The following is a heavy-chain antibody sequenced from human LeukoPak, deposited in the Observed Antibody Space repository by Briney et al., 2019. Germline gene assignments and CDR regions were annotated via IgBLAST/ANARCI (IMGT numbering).Heavy chain of an antibody. CDR3: AKRLSRGNDVFDSFYMDV. J-gene: IGHJ6*03. D-gene: IGHD5/OR15-5a*01. CDR1: GFTFSDYG. Sequence: PGGSLRLSCAASGFTFSDYGMSWVRQAPGKGLEWVSSISDNGGRTYYADFVKGRFTISRGNSNNTLYLQMNSLRADDTALYFCAKRLSRGNDVFDSFYMDVWGKGTTVTISS. CDR2: ISDNGGRT. V-gene: IGHV3-23*01.